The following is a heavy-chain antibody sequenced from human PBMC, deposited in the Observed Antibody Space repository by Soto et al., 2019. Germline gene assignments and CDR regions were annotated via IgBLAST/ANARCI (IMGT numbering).Heavy chain of an antibody. CDR2: IYGDDDK. CDR3: AHQRGSGYPDY. CDR1: GFSLSTSEVG. Sequence: QITLKESGPTLVKPTQTLTLTCTFSGFSLSTSEVGVGWFRQPPGKALEGLALIYGDDDKRYRPSLKSRLTITKDNHKNQVVRTMTDVDPVDTATYYGAHQRGSGYPDYWGQGTLVTVSS. D-gene: IGHD3-22*01. J-gene: IGHJ4*02. V-gene: IGHV2-5*02.